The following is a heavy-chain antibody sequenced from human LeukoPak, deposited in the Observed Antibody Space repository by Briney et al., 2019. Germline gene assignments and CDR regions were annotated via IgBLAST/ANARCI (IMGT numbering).Heavy chain of an antibody. J-gene: IGHJ3*02. V-gene: IGHV1-46*01. CDR1: GYTFTSYY. D-gene: IGHD5-18*01. CDR3: ARVPGQGYSYLVDAFDI. CDR2: INPSGGST. Sequence: ASVKVSCKASGYTFTSYYMHWVRQAPGQGLEWMGIINPSGGSTSYAQKFQGRVTMTRDMSTSTVYMELSSLRSEDTAVYYCARVPGQGYSYLVDAFDIWGQGTMVTVSS.